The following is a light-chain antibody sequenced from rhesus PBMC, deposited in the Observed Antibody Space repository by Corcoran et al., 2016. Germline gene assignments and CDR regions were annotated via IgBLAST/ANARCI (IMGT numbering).Light chain of an antibody. V-gene: IGKV1-46*01. J-gene: IGKJ3*01. Sequence: DIQMTQSPSSLSASVGDTVTITCRASQSFSNSLAWYQQKPGKAPKLLIYSSASLQSGVPSRFSGSKSGTDFTLTISSLPPEDIASYYCQQYYNYPFTFGPGTKLDI. CDR1: QSFSNS. CDR2: SSA. CDR3: QQYYNYPFT.